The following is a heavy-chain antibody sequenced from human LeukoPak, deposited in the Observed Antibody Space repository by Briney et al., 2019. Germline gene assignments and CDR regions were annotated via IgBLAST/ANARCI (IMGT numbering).Heavy chain of an antibody. D-gene: IGHD5-24*01. Sequence: GGSLRLSCAASGFTFSSYEMNWVRQAPGKGLEWVSYISSSGSTIYYADSVKGRFTISRDNAKNSLYLQMNSLRVEDTALYYCAKDNDGYNGGFDYWGQGTLVTVSS. V-gene: IGHV3-48*03. CDR2: ISSSGSTI. CDR1: GFTFSSYE. J-gene: IGHJ4*02. CDR3: AKDNDGYNGGFDY.